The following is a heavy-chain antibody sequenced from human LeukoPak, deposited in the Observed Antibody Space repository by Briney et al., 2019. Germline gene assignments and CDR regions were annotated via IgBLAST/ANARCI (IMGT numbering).Heavy chain of an antibody. CDR3: AREASVWVRGVIILSSGFDY. J-gene: IGHJ4*02. Sequence: ASVKVSFKASGYTFTGYYVHWVRQAPGQGLEWMGWINPNSGGTNYAQKFQGRVTMTRDTSISTAYMELSRLRSDDTAVYCCAREASVWVRGVIILSSGFDYWGQGTLVTVSS. CDR1: GYTFTGYY. CDR2: INPNSGGT. D-gene: IGHD3-10*01. V-gene: IGHV1-2*02.